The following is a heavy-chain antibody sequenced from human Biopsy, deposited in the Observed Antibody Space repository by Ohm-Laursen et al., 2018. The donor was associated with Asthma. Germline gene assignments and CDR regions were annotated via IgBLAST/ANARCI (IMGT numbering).Heavy chain of an antibody. CDR2: IYSGGTS. V-gene: IGHV3-53*01. Sequence: SLRLSCAASGFAVSRDHMFWVRQAPGKGLEWVSVIYSGGTSHTADSVRGRFTISRDYSKNTSYLQMHSLRAEDTAVYYCARGDSSNWSHYYFDSWGPGTLVTVSS. J-gene: IGHJ4*02. CDR1: GFAVSRDH. D-gene: IGHD3-22*01. CDR3: ARGDSSNWSHYYFDS.